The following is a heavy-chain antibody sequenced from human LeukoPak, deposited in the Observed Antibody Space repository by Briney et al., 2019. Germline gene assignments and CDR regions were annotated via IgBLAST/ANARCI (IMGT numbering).Heavy chain of an antibody. V-gene: IGHV3-30*02. CDR1: GFTFSDYY. D-gene: IGHD1-14*01. CDR3: VKDNPLDY. J-gene: IGHJ4*02. Sequence: GGSLRLSCAASGFTFSDYYMSWIRQAPGKGLDWVAFIRYDGNNKLYADSVKGRFTISRDNSKNTLYLHINSLRAEDTAVYYCVKDNPLDYWGQGTLVIVSS. CDR2: IRYDGNNK.